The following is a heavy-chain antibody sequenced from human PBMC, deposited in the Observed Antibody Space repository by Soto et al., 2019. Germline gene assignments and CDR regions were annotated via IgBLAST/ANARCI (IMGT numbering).Heavy chain of an antibody. CDR1: GYIFTDHC. CDR2: IYPGDSDT. Sequence: GESLKISCKGSGYIFTDHCIVWVRQMAGKGLEWMGIIYPGDSDTKYSPSLQGQVTISADTSISTAYLQWTSLKASDTAMYYCARSRRGAYSSGWYSLSGYYNYGIDVWGQGTKVTVSS. V-gene: IGHV5-51*01. CDR3: ARSRRGAYSSGWYSLSGYYNYGIDV. D-gene: IGHD6-19*01. J-gene: IGHJ6*02.